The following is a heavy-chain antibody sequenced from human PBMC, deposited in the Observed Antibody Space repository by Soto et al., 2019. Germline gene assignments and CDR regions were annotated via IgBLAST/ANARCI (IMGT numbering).Heavy chain of an antibody. J-gene: IGHJ4*02. CDR3: ARHARYNDY. D-gene: IGHD1-20*01. V-gene: IGHV4-59*08. Sequence: QVQLQESGPGLVKPSETLSLTCTVSGDSLNSYWWTCLRRPPGKALEWIGYITYSGSTSYNPSLKSQVTMALDASKQQFSLKLTSVTAADTAVYYCARHARYNDYWGQGALVTVSS. CDR1: GDSLNSYW. CDR2: ITYSGST.